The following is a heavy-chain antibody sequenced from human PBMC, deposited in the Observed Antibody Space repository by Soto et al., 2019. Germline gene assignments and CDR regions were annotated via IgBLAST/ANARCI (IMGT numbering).Heavy chain of an antibody. CDR1: AGTFSSYA. CDR2: IIPIFGTA. V-gene: IGHV1-69*13. Sequence: SVKVSCKASAGTFSSYAISWVRQAPGQGLEWMGGIIPIFGTANYAQKFQGRVTITADESTSTAYMELSSLRSEDTAVYYCHYSRSWAVCWGRGTRDTVYS. J-gene: IGHJ4*02. D-gene: IGHD6-13*01. CDR3: HYSRSWAVC.